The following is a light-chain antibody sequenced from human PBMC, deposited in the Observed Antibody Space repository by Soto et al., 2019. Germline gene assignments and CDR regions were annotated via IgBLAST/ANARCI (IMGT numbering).Light chain of an antibody. CDR2: EVR. V-gene: IGLV2-14*01. CDR3: TSV. CDR1: NCDVGGYNY. Sequence: QSVLTQPASVSGSPGQSITISCTGANCDVGGYNYVSWSHRHPGKAPEFMIYEVRNRPSGVSNRFSGSRSGNTASLTISGLQSEDEPDNSCTSVFGGGTKLTVL. J-gene: IGLJ2*01.